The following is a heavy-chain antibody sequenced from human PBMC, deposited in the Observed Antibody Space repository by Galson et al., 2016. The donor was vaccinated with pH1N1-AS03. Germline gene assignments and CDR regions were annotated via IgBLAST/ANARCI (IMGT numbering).Heavy chain of an antibody. V-gene: IGHV4-61*01. CDR3: ARDGQLWPHYYPLAV. J-gene: IGHJ6*02. CDR1: GAPITSGSHY. D-gene: IGHD3-22*01. CDR2: IYYSGTT. Sequence: SETLSLTCSVSGAPITSGSHYWTWIRQLPGKGLEWIGYIYYSGTTKFNPSLATRVTMSVDRSKSQFSLNLMSVTAADTAVYYCARDGQLWPHYYPLAVWGQGTTVTVSS.